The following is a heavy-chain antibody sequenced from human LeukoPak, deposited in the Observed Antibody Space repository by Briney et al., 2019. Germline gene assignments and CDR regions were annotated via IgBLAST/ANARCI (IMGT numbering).Heavy chain of an antibody. V-gene: IGHV3-23*01. CDR3: AKGRGSRIAARPYYFDY. CDR1: GITLSNYG. J-gene: IGHJ4*02. CDR2: LSGSGGGT. Sequence: GGSLRLSCAVSGITLSNYGMSWVRQAPGKGLEWVAGLSGSGGGTNYADSVKGRFTISRDNAKNTLYLQMNSLRAEDTAVYYCAKGRGSRIAARPYYFDYWGQGTLVTVSS. D-gene: IGHD6-6*01.